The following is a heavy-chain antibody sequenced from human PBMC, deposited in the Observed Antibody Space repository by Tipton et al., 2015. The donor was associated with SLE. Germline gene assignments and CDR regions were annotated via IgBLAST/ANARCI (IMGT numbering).Heavy chain of an antibody. CDR3: ARDWRGYYGAQVYYYYGMDV. V-gene: IGHV4-59*01. Sequence: TLSLTCTVSGVSISHYYWSWIRQPPGKGLEWIGYISHSGSTNYNPSLKSRVTISADTSKNQFSLRVNSVTSADTAVYYCARDWRGYYGAQVYYYYGMDVWGPVTTVIVSS. J-gene: IGHJ6*02. CDR1: GVSISHYY. CDR2: ISHSGST. D-gene: IGHD4/OR15-4a*01.